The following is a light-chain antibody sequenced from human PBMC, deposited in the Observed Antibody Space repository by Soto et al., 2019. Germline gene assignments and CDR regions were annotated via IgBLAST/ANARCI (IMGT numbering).Light chain of an antibody. CDR2: EVS. V-gene: IGLV2-14*01. Sequence: QSALTQPASVSVSPGQSITISCTGTSSDVGGYHSVSWYQQHPGIAPKLMIYEVSNRPSGVSNRFSGSKSGNTASLTISGLQAEDEADYYCSSYTTSSTRVFGGGTKLTVL. J-gene: IGLJ2*01. CDR3: SSYTTSSTRV. CDR1: SSDVGGYHS.